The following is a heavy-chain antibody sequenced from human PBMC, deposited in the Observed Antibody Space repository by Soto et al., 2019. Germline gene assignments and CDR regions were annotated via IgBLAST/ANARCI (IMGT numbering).Heavy chain of an antibody. Sequence: SKTEFVSCTVSDGSIRCYFSSWIRQPPGKGLEWIGYIYYSGSTNYNPSLKSRVTISVDTSKNQFSLKLSSVTAADTAVYYCARRWGMGFDYWGQGTLVTVS. CDR1: DGSIRCYF. J-gene: IGHJ4*02. V-gene: IGHV4-59*01. D-gene: IGHD3-16*01. CDR2: IYYSGST. CDR3: ARRWGMGFDY.